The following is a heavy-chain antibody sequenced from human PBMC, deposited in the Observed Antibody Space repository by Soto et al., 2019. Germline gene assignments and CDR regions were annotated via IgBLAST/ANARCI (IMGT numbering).Heavy chain of an antibody. V-gene: IGHV3-66*01. CDR3: ATAKLLLPWLFDY. J-gene: IGHJ4*02. Sequence: GGSLRLSCAATGFTVSSNYMSWVRQAPGKGLEWVSVIYSGGSTYYADSVKGRFIISRDDSKNTLFLQMNSLRAEDTAVYYCATAKLLLPWLFDYWGQGT. CDR2: IYSGGST. D-gene: IGHD2-15*01. CDR1: GFTVSSNY.